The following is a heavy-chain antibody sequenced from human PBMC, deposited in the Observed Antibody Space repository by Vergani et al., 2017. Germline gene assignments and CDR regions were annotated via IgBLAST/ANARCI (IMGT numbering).Heavy chain of an antibody. V-gene: IGHV4-34*01. CDR1: GGSLSGYY. CDR2: INHSGTI. CDR3: AKETQDDTVEAPAAIQGTFDN. D-gene: IGHD2-2*02. J-gene: IGHJ4*02. Sequence: QVQLQQWGPGLLKPSETLSLTCAVYGGSLSGYYWSWIRLAPGKGLEWIGEINHSGTINYNPTLKSPFNVSIDTSRDHFSLKLRSVSAADTAVYYCAKETQDDTVEAPAAIQGTFDNWGQGTLVTVSS.